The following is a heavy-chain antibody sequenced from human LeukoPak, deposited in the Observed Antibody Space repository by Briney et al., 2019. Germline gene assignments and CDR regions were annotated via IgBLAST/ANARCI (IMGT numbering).Heavy chain of an antibody. CDR1: GGSISSYY. V-gene: IGHV4-59*01. CDR2: IYYSGST. CDR3: ARDLEGTYSSNWFDP. D-gene: IGHD6-19*01. J-gene: IGHJ5*02. Sequence: SEALSLTCTVSGGSISSYYWSWIRQPPGKGLEWIGYIYYSGSTNYNPSLKSRVTISVDTSKNQFSLKLSSVTAADTAVCYCARDLEGTYSSNWFDPWGQGTLVTVSS.